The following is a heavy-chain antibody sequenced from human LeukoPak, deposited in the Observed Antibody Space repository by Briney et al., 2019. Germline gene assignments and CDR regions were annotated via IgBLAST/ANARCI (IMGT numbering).Heavy chain of an antibody. Sequence: GGSLRLSCAASRLPFSRYWMSSLRQAPGKGLEWVANIKQDGIEKYYVDSVKGRFTISRDNAKKSLYLQMNSLRAEDTAVYYCAREPGAVGRPVVSWGQGTLVTVSS. J-gene: IGHJ4*02. CDR3: AREPGAVGRPVVS. CDR2: IKQDGIEK. D-gene: IGHD1-1*01. CDR1: RLPFSRYW. V-gene: IGHV3-7*04.